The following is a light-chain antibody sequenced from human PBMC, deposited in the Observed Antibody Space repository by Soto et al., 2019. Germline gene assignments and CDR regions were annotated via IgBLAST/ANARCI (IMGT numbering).Light chain of an antibody. CDR3: QQYGSSPRT. CDR1: QSVSSSY. J-gene: IGKJ1*01. CDR2: RAS. V-gene: IGKV3-20*01. Sequence: EILLTQSPGTLSLSPGERATLSCGASQSVSSSYLAWYQQKPGKAPRLLIYRASSRAAGIPERFSGSGSGTDFTLTIRRLEPEDFEVYYCQQYGSSPRTFGQGTKVDIK.